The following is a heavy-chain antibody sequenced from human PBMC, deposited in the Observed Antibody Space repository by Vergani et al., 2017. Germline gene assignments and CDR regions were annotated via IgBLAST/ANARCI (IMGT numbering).Heavy chain of an antibody. J-gene: IGHJ6*02. V-gene: IGHV1-18*04. CDR2: ISAYNGNT. CDR1: GYTFTSYG. D-gene: IGHD2-2*01. CDR3: ARDPDIVVVPAAPYYYYYYGMDV. Sequence: QVQLVQSGAEVKKPGASVKVSCKASGYTFTSYGISWVRQAPGQGLEWMGWISAYNGNTNYAQKLQGRVTMTTDTSTSTAYMELRSLRSDDTAVYYCARDPDIVVVPAAPYYYYYYGMDVWGQGTTVTGSS.